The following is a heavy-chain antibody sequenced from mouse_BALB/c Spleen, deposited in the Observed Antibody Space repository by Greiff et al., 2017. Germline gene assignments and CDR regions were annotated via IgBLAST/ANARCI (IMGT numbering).Heavy chain of an antibody. Sequence: EVQLQQSGAELVRSGASVKLSCTASGFNIKDYYMHWVKQRPEQGLEWIGWIDPENGDTEYAPKFQGKATMTADTSSNTAYLQLSSLTSEDTAVYYCNAKYGKPWGQGTLVTVAA. CDR1: GFNIKDYY. V-gene: IGHV14-4*02. D-gene: IGHD2-10*02. J-gene: IGHJ3*01. CDR2: IDPENGDT. CDR3: NAKYGKP.